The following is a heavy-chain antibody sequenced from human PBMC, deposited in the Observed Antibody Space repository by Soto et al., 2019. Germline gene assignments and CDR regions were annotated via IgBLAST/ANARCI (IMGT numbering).Heavy chain of an antibody. J-gene: IGHJ4*02. CDR2: INHSGST. V-gene: IGHV4-34*01. CDR3: ARGHEPIVATTSFDY. CDR1: GGSFSGYY. Sequence: SETLSLTCAVYGGSFSGYYWSWILQPPWKGLEWIGEINHSGSTNYNPSLKSRVTISVDTSKNQFSLKLSSVTAADTAVYYCARGHEPIVATTSFDYWGQGTLVTVSS. D-gene: IGHD5-12*01.